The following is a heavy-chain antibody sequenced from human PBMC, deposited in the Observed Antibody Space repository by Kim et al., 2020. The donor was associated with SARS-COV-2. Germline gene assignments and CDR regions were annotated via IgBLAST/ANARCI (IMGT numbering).Heavy chain of an antibody. D-gene: IGHD2-2*01. Sequence: ASVKVSCKASGYTFTSYGISWVRQAPGQGLEWMGWISAYNGNTNYAQKLQGRVTMTTDTSTSTAYMELRSLRSDDTAVYYCARTLGYCSSTSCYLSDYWGQGTLVTVSS. J-gene: IGHJ4*02. V-gene: IGHV1-18*04. CDR3: ARTLGYCSSTSCYLSDY. CDR2: ISAYNGNT. CDR1: GYTFTSYG.